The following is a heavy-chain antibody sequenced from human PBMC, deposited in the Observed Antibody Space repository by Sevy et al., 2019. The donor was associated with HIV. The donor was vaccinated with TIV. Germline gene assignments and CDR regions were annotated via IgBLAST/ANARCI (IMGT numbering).Heavy chain of an antibody. CDR2: ISSSSSTI. CDR3: ARGAGRYSSSWNWFDP. Sequence: GSLRLSCAASGFTFSSYSMNWVRQAPGKGLEWVSYISSSSSTIYYADSVKGRFTISRDNAKNSLYLQMNSLRDEDTAVYYCARGAGRYSSSWNWFDPWGQGTLVTVSS. CDR1: GFTFSSYS. D-gene: IGHD6-13*01. J-gene: IGHJ5*02. V-gene: IGHV3-48*02.